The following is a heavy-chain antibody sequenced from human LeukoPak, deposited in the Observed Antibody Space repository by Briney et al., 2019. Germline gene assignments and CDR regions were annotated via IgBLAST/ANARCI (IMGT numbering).Heavy chain of an antibody. CDR1: GYTFTSYY. CDR2: INPSGGST. Sequence: ASVKVSCKASGYTFTSYYIHWVRQAPGQGLEWMGLINPSGGSTNYAQKFQGRVTMTRDTSTSTVYMELSSLRSDDTAVYYCARAPSGYDHFDYWGQGTLVTVSS. CDR3: ARAPSGYDHFDY. V-gene: IGHV1-46*01. D-gene: IGHD5-12*01. J-gene: IGHJ4*02.